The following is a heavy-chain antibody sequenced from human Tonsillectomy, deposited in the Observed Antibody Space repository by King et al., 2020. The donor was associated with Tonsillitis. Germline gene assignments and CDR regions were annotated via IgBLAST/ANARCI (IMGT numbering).Heavy chain of an antibody. J-gene: IGHJ3*02. CDR1: GFTFGDYA. D-gene: IGHD3-22*01. Sequence: VQLVESGGGLVQPGRSLRLSCTASGFTFGDYAMSWFRQAPGKGLEWVGFIRSKAYGGTTEYAASVKGRFTISRDDSKSIAYLQMNSLKTEDTAVYYCTRDARPPTYYYDSSGYQDAFDIWGQGTMVTVSS. V-gene: IGHV3-49*03. CDR2: IRSKAYGGTT. CDR3: TRDARPPTYYYDSSGYQDAFDI.